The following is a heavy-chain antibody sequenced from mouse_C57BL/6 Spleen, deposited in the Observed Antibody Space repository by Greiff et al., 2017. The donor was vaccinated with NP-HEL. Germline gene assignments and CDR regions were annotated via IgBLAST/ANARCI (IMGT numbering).Heavy chain of an antibody. CDR3: ARSRGTYYSNSYFDY. CDR2: IDPSDSET. Sequence: QVQLQQPGAKLVRPGSSVKLSCKASGYTFTSYWMHWVKQRPIQGLEWIGNIDPSDSETHYNQKFKDKATLTVDKSSSTAYMQLSSLTSEDSAVYYCARSRGTYYSNSYFDYWGQGTTLTVSS. V-gene: IGHV1-52*01. J-gene: IGHJ2*01. D-gene: IGHD2-5*01. CDR1: GYTFTSYW.